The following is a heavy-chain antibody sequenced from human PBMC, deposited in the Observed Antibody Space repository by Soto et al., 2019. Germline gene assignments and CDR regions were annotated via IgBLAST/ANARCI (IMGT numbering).Heavy chain of an antibody. J-gene: IGHJ4*02. V-gene: IGHV4-31*03. CDR3: ARSPRGDCSSTSCYGTFDY. CDR2: IYYSGST. Sequence: QVQLQESGPGLVKPSQTLSLTCTVSGGSISSGGYYWSWIRQHPGKGLEWIGYIYYSGSTYYNPSLKSRVTISVDTSKNQFSPKLSSVTAADTAVYYCARSPRGDCSSTSCYGTFDYWGQGTLVTVSS. D-gene: IGHD2-2*01. CDR1: GGSISSGGYY.